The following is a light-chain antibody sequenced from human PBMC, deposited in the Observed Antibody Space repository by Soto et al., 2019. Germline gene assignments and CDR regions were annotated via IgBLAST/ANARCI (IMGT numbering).Light chain of an antibody. J-gene: IGLJ3*02. V-gene: IGLV2-23*01. CDR2: EGS. CDR3: CSYAGSSTWV. CDR1: STDVGIYNL. Sequence: QSALTQPASVSGSPGQSITISCTGTSTDVGIYNLVSWCQQHPGKAPKLMIYEGSKRPSGVSNRFSGSKSGNTASLTISGLQAEDEADYYRCSYAGSSTWVFGGGTKLTVL.